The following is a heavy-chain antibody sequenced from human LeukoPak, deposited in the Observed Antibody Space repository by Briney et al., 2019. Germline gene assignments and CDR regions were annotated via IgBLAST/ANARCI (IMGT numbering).Heavy chain of an antibody. Sequence: GGSLRLSCAASGFTFSSYAMSWVRQAPGKGLEWVSAISGSGGSTYYADSVEGRFTISRDNSKNTLYLQMNSLRAEDTAVYYCAKSVGKQWLVTPDYWGQGTLVTVSS. D-gene: IGHD6-19*01. CDR2: ISGSGGST. CDR1: GFTFSSYA. V-gene: IGHV3-23*01. J-gene: IGHJ4*02. CDR3: AKSVGKQWLVTPDY.